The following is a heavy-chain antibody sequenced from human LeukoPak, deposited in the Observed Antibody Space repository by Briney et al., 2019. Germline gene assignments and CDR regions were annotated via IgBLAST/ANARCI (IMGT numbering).Heavy chain of an antibody. D-gene: IGHD5-12*01. Sequence: GRSLRLSSAASGFTFDDYAMHWVRQAPGKGLEWVSGISWNSGSIGYADSVKGRFTISRDNAKNPLYLQMNSLRAEDMALYYCAKGVATITSLNWYFDLWGRGTLVTVSS. CDR1: GFTFDDYA. J-gene: IGHJ2*01. CDR2: ISWNSGSI. CDR3: AKGVATITSLNWYFDL. V-gene: IGHV3-9*03.